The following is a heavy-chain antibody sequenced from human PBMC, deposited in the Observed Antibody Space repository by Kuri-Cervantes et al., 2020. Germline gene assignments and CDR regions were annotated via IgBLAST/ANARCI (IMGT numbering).Heavy chain of an antibody. CDR3: ARDPDKLLWFGELLYPTYYYYGMDV. Sequence: GGSLRLSCAASGFTFSDYYMSWIRQAPGKGLEWVSYISSSGSTIYYADSVKGRFTISRDNAKNSLYLQMNSLRDEDTAVYYCARDPDKLLWFGELLYPTYYYYGMDVWGQGTTVTVSS. D-gene: IGHD3-10*01. CDR2: ISSSGSTI. V-gene: IGHV3-11*04. J-gene: IGHJ6*02. CDR1: GFTFSDYY.